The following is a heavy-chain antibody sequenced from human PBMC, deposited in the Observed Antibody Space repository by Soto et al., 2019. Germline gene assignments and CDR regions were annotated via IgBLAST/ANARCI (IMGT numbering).Heavy chain of an antibody. D-gene: IGHD3-22*01. CDR3: ARVNYYDSSGYSNWFDP. CDR2: IYHSGST. Sequence: PSETLSLTCAVSGGSISSSNWWSWVRQPPGKGLEWIGEIYHSGSTNYNPSLKSRVTISVDKSKNQFSLKLSSVTAADTAVYYCARVNYYDSSGYSNWFDPWGQGTLVTVSS. CDR1: GGSISSSNW. J-gene: IGHJ5*02. V-gene: IGHV4-4*02.